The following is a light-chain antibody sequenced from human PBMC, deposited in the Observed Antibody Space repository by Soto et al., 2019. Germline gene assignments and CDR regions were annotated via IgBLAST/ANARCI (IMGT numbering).Light chain of an antibody. CDR2: AAS. Sequence: DIQMTQSPSSLSASVGDRVIITCRASQSISTYLNWYQQRPGKAPRLLIYAASSLQSGVPSRFSGRGSGTDFTLTISSLQPEDFATYYCQQSFSTPFTFGPGTKVDIK. V-gene: IGKV1-39*01. J-gene: IGKJ3*01. CDR3: QQSFSTPFT. CDR1: QSISTY.